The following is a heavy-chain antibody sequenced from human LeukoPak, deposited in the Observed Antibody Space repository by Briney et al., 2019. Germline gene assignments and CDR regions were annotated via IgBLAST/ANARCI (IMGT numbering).Heavy chain of an antibody. Sequence: GGSLRLSCAASGFTVITNVMSWVRQAPGKGLEWVSVLYSGGNTYYADSVKGRFTISRDISKNTLHLEMNSLRAEDTAVYYCARYGYGYKYMDVWGRGTTVTVSS. CDR3: ARYGYGYKYMDV. CDR1: GFTVITNV. D-gene: IGHD5-12*01. V-gene: IGHV3-53*01. CDR2: LYSGGNT. J-gene: IGHJ6*03.